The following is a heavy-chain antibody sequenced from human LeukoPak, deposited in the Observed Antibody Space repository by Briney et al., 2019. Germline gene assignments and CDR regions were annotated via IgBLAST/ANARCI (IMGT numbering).Heavy chain of an antibody. CDR2: VYYSGST. CDR1: GGSISSSSYS. Sequence: SETLSHTCTVSGGSISSSSYSWGWIRQPPGKGLEWIGSVYYSGSTYYNPSLKSRVTMSVDTSKNQFSLKLSSVTAADTAVYYCARGPTVVTPDYYYMDVWGKGTTVTISS. V-gene: IGHV4-39*01. D-gene: IGHD4-23*01. J-gene: IGHJ6*03. CDR3: ARGPTVVTPDYYYMDV.